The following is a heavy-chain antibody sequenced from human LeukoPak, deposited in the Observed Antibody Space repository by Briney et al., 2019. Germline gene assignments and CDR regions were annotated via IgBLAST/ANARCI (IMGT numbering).Heavy chain of an antibody. V-gene: IGHV1-69-2*01. J-gene: IGHJ4*02. D-gene: IGHD3-9*01. Sequence: ASVKVSCKASGYTFNDYYIHWVQQAPGKGLEWMGRVDLEDGDTIYAEKFQGRVTITAYTAKAKAFMDLSSLTFFDTAVYYCEIGSRSFDRLRSYFYFCGEGTLVSVS. CDR3: EIGSRSFDRLRSYFYF. CDR1: GYTFNDYY. CDR2: VDLEDGDT.